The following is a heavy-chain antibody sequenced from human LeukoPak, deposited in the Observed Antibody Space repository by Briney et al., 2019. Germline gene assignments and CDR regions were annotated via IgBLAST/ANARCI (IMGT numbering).Heavy chain of an antibody. CDR2: ISGSGGST. J-gene: IGHJ4*02. CDR3: ARTTYYDILTGYYFDY. V-gene: IGHV3-23*01. D-gene: IGHD3-9*01. CDR1: GFTLSSYA. Sequence: GGSLRLSCAASGFTLSSYAMSWVRQAPGKGLEWVSAISGSGGSTYYADSVKGRFTISRDNSKNTLYLQMNSLRAEDTAVYYCARTTYYDILTGYYFDYWGQGTLVTVSS.